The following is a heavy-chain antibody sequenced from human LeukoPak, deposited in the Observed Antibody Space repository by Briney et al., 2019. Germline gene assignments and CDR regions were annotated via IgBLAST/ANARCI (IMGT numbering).Heavy chain of an antibody. CDR3: AKDLMTSYYDFWSGYTQSNYYYYYGMDV. V-gene: IGHV3-30*18. Sequence: QPGRSLRLSCAASGFTFSSYGMHWVRQAPGKGLEWVAVISYDGSNKYYADSVKGRFTISRDNSKNTLYLQMNSLRAEDTAVYYCAKDLMTSYYDFWSGYTQSNYYYYYGMDVWGQGTTVTVSS. CDR1: GFTFSSYG. CDR2: ISYDGSNK. J-gene: IGHJ6*02. D-gene: IGHD3-3*01.